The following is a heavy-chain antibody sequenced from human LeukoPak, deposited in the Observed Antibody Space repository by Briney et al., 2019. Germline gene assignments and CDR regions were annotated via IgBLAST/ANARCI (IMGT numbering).Heavy chain of an antibody. V-gene: IGHV3-9*01. CDR3: AKDGVGGFFDY. Sequence: PGGSLRLSCAASGFSFDDYAMHWARQAPGKGLEWVSGISWNSGSIGYVDSVKGRFTISRDNAKNSLYLQMNGLSAEDTALYYCAKDGVGGFFDYWGQGTLVTVSS. CDR1: GFSFDDYA. CDR2: ISWNSGSI. D-gene: IGHD2-15*01. J-gene: IGHJ4*02.